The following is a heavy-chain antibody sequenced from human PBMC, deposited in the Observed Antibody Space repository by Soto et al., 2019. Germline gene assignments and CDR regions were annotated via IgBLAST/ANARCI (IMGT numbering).Heavy chain of an antibody. CDR1: GGSFSGYY. Sequence: PSETLSLTCAFYGGSFSGYYWSWIRQPPGKGLEWIGEINHSGSTNYNPSLKSRVTISVDKSKNQFSLKLSSVTAADTAVYYCARVWTTVTNWFDPWGQGTLVTVSS. J-gene: IGHJ5*02. CDR2: INHSGST. V-gene: IGHV4-34*01. CDR3: ARVWTTVTNWFDP. D-gene: IGHD4-17*01.